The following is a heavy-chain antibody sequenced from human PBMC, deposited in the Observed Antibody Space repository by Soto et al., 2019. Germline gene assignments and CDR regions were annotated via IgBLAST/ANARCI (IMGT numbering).Heavy chain of an antibody. CDR1: GFTFDSSP. CDR3: AREGMSRPRWVFDY. V-gene: IGHV3-64*01. Sequence: EVQLVESGGGLVQPGGSLRLSCAASGFTFDSSPMHWVRQAPGKGLEYVSAISTNGDSTFYANSVKGRFTISRDNSKNTLYLQMGSLRAEDMGVYYCAREGMSRPRWVFDYWGQGTLVTASS. J-gene: IGHJ4*02. CDR2: ISTNGDST. D-gene: IGHD6-13*01.